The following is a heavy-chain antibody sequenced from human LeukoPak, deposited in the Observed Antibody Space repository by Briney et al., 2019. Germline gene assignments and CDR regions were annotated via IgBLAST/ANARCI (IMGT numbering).Heavy chain of an antibody. V-gene: IGHV4-59*01. CDR3: ARDNWNYGSSMDV. Sequence: PSETLSLTCSVSGGSISSYYWSWIRRPPGKGLEWIGYIYYSGSTNYNPSLKSRVTISVDTSKNQLSLKLSSVTAADTAVYYCARDNWNYGSSMDVWGQGTTVTVSS. CDR1: GGSISSYY. D-gene: IGHD1-7*01. J-gene: IGHJ6*02. CDR2: IYYSGST.